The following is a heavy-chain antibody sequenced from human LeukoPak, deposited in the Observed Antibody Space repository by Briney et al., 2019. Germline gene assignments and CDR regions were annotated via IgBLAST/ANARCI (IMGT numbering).Heavy chain of an antibody. V-gene: IGHV3-49*04. D-gene: IGHD2-15*01. Sequence: GGSLRLSCTPSGFRFGDYTISWVRQAPGKGLEWVGFITSKAYGEMKHYVASVRGRFTISRDDSKSLAYLEMNSLRDEDTAVYYCAREGCSGGSCYHYYYYGMDVWGQGTTVTVSS. CDR2: ITSKAYGEMK. J-gene: IGHJ6*02. CDR3: AREGCSGGSCYHYYYYGMDV. CDR1: GFRFGDYT.